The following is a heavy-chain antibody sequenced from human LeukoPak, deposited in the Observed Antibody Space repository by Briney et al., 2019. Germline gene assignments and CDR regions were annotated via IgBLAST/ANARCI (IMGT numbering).Heavy chain of an antibody. CDR2: IFDYGST. V-gene: IGHV4-31*03. CDR3: ARESYGSGSYYY. D-gene: IGHD3-10*01. Sequence: SSESLSLTCTVSGGSISGGGYCWSWIRQHPGKGLEWIGYIFDYGSTDYNPSLKSRVTISVDSSKNLLSLKLSSLTAADTAVYYCARESYGSGSYYYWGQGTLVTVSS. J-gene: IGHJ4*02. CDR1: GGSISGGGYC.